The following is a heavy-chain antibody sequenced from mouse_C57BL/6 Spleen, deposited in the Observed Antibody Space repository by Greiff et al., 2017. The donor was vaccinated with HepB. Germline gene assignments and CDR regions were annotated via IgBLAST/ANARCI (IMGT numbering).Heavy chain of an antibody. V-gene: IGHV1-74*01. CDR3: AMGGPWYFDV. CDR2: IHPSDSDT. CDR1: GYTFTSYW. Sequence: QVHVKQPGAELVKPGASVKVSCKASGYTFTSYWMHWVKQRPGQGLEWIGRIHPSDSDTNYNQKFKGKATLTVDKSSSTAYMQLSSLTSEDSAVYYCAMGGPWYFDVWGTGTTVTVSS. J-gene: IGHJ1*03.